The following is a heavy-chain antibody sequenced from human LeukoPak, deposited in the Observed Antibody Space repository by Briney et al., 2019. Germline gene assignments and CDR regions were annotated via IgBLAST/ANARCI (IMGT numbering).Heavy chain of an antibody. D-gene: IGHD3-10*01. CDR1: AFTFSNYA. Sequence: GGSLRLSCGDSAFTFSNYAMSWVRQAPGKGLEWVAGISANGASAFYADSVRGRFTISRDNSNNTLYLQMNSLRAEDTAVYFCAKTGSYWGQGTLVTVSS. J-gene: IGHJ4*02. V-gene: IGHV3-23*01. CDR3: AKTGSY. CDR2: ISANGASA.